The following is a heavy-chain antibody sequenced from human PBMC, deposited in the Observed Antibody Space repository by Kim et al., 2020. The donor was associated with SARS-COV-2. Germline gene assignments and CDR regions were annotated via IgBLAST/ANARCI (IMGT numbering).Heavy chain of an antibody. CDR2: IYSGGST. J-gene: IGHJ3*01. Sequence: GGSLRLSCAASGFTVSSNYMSWVRQAPGKGLEWVSVIYSGGSTYYADSVKGRFTISRDNSNNTLHLQMNSLRGEDTAAYYCARESSTDAFDFWGEGTMVT. D-gene: IGHD6-13*01. V-gene: IGHV3-53*01. CDR3: ARESSTDAFDF. CDR1: GFTVSSNY.